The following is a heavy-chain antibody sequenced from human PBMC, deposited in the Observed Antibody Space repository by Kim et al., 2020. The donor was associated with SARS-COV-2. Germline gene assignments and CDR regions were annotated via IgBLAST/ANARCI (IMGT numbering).Heavy chain of an antibody. J-gene: IGHJ4*02. D-gene: IGHD2-2*01. Sequence: RRVTISVDTSKNQFSLKLSAVTAADTAVYYCARAPCDIVVVPAVTAYFDYWGQGTLVTVSS. CDR3: ARAPCDIVVVPAVTAYFDY. V-gene: IGHV4-34*01.